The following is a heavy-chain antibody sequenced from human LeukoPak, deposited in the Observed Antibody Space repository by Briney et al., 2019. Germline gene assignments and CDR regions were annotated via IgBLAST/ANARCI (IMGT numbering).Heavy chain of an antibody. Sequence: GGSLRLSCAASGFTFNTCGMHCVRQAPGKGLKWVSVIWYDGSDKYYADSVKGRFTISRDNSKNTLYLQMNSLGAEDTAVHYCARGARPDSSGYCEFWGQGTLVTVSS. CDR2: IWYDGSDK. V-gene: IGHV3-33*01. CDR1: GFTFNTCG. J-gene: IGHJ4*02. D-gene: IGHD3-22*01. CDR3: ARGARPDSSGYCEF.